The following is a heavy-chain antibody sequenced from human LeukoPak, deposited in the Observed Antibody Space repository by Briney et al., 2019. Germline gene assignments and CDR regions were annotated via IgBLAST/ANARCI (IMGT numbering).Heavy chain of an antibody. CDR1: GGSISSYY. CDR3: ARGATVTTYFVD. Sequence: SETLSLTCTVSGGSISSYYWSWIRRPPGKGLEWIGYIYYSGSTNYNPSLKSRVTISVDTSKNQFSLKLSSVTAADTAVYYCARGATVTTYFVDWGQGTLVTVSS. J-gene: IGHJ4*02. CDR2: IYYSGST. V-gene: IGHV4-59*01. D-gene: IGHD4-17*01.